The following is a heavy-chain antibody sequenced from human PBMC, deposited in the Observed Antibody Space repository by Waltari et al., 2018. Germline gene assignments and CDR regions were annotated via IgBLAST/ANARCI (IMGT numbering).Heavy chain of an antibody. J-gene: IGHJ4*02. V-gene: IGHV3-7*01. Sequence: EVQLVESGGGLVQPGGSLRLSCAASGFPFSDYWMTWVRQAPGEGLEWVANIKKDGGETYYVDSVKGRFTVSRDNAKNSLYLQMSSLRGEDTAVYYCARDRGYCGGDCYKNLDYWGQGTLVAVSS. CDR2: IKKDGGET. CDR3: ARDRGYCGGDCYKNLDY. CDR1: GFPFSDYW. D-gene: IGHD2-21*01.